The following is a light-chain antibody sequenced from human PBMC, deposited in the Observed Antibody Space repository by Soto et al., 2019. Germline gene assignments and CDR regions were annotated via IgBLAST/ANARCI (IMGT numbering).Light chain of an antibody. V-gene: IGKV3-15*01. CDR1: QSVSIN. J-gene: IGKJ4*01. Sequence: IVMTQSPATLSVSPGERATLSCRASQSVSINLAWYQQKPGQGPRLLIYGASTRATGIPARFSGSGSGTEFTLNNIILQSEDFAFYYCQQYKHWLRTTFGGGTKVEIK. CDR2: GAS. CDR3: QQYKHWLRTT.